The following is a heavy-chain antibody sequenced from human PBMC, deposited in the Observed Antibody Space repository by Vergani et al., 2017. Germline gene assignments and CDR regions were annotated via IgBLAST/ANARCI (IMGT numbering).Heavy chain of an antibody. D-gene: IGHD6-13*01. CDR3: AAGSSSWYGDYYYYYMDV. Sequence: QVQLVQSGAEVKKPGSSVKVSCKASGGTFSSYAISWVRQAPGQGLEWMGGIIPIFGTANYAQKFQGRVTITADESTSTAYMELSSLRSEDTAVYYCAAGSSSWYGDYYYYYMDVWGKWTTVTVSS. J-gene: IGHJ6*03. CDR1: GGTFSSYA. CDR2: IIPIFGTA. V-gene: IGHV1-69*01.